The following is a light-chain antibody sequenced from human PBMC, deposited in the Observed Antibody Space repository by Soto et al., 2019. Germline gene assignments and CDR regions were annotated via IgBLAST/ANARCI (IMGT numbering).Light chain of an antibody. V-gene: IGLV2-14*01. CDR1: SSDVGGYNY. Sequence: QYALTQPASVSGSPGQSITISRTGTSSDVGGYNYVSWYQQHPGKAPKLMIYDVSNRPSGVSNRFSGSKSGNTASLTISGLQAEDEADYYCSSYTSSSTVVFGGGTKVTVL. CDR3: SSYTSSSTVV. CDR2: DVS. J-gene: IGLJ2*01.